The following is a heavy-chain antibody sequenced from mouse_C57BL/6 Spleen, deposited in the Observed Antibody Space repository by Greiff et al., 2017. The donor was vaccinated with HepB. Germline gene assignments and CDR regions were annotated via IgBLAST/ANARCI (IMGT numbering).Heavy chain of an antibody. CDR1: GFTFSSYG. D-gene: IGHD1-1*01. J-gene: IGHJ2*01. V-gene: IGHV5-6*01. CDR2: ISSGGSYT. CDR3: ARQGYYYGSSHYFDY. Sequence: EVQLKESGGDLVKPGGSLKLSCAASGFTFSSYGMSWVRQTPDKRLEWVATISSGGSYTYYPDSVKGRFTISRDNAKNTLYLQMSSLKSEDTAMYYCARQGYYYGSSHYFDYWGQGTTLTVSS.